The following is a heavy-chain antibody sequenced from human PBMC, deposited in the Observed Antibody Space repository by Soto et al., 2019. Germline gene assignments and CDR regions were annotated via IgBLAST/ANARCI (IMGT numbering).Heavy chain of an antibody. CDR3: ASRTTYYYGARCQGQKYFYYSGMDV. CDR2: INPSGGST. CDR1: GYTFTRYY. Sequence: KISCMASGYTFTRYYMPWVRQAPAQGLGRMGIINPSGGSTSYAEKFQSRVTMTRATSTSTAYMELSSLRSEDTAVYYCASRTTYYYGARCQGQKYFYYSGMDVWGQGTTVTVSS. J-gene: IGHJ6*02. V-gene: IGHV1-46*01. D-gene: IGHD3-10*01.